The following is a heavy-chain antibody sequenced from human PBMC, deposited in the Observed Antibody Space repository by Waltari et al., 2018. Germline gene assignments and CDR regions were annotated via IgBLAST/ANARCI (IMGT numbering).Heavy chain of an antibody. D-gene: IGHD6-19*01. CDR3: ARNDYSSGSYLDY. J-gene: IGHJ4*02. CDR2: NYTRGNT. Sequence: QVQLQESGPGLVKPSETLSLTCTVSGGSISSYYWSWIRQPAGKGLEWIGRNYTRGNTHYNPSLKSWVTMSGDTSKNQFFLKPSSVTAADPAVYYCARNDYSSGSYLDYWGQGTLVTVSS. CDR1: GGSISSYY. V-gene: IGHV4-4*07.